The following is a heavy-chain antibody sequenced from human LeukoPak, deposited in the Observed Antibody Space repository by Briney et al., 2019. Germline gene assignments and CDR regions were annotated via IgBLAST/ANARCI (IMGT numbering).Heavy chain of an antibody. J-gene: IGHJ4*01. CDR1: GASINNNF. D-gene: IGHD3-22*01. Sequence: SETLSLTCTVSGASINNNFWTWIRQPPGKGLEWIGYINSSGSANYNPSLKSRVIISGDTSKNQISLNLTSVTAADTAVYFCARHRDYYDTWGHGTLVTVSS. V-gene: IGHV4-59*08. CDR2: INSSGSA. CDR3: ARHRDYYDT.